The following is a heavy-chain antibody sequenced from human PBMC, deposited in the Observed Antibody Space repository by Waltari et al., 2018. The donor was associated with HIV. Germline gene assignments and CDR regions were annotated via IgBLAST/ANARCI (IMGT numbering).Heavy chain of an antibody. CDR2: ISGSGGTT. CDR3: AKSYGDYLRRYFFDY. V-gene: IGHV3-23*01. CDR1: ELTFNNSA. J-gene: IGHJ4*02. D-gene: IGHD4-17*01. Sequence: EVLLLESGGDVVQPGGPMSLSCVACELTFNNSAISWVRQAPGKGLEWVSSISGSGGTTYYADSVKGRFTVSRDNSKNTMYLQMNSLRAGDTAIYYCAKSYGDYLRRYFFDYWGQGTLVTVSS.